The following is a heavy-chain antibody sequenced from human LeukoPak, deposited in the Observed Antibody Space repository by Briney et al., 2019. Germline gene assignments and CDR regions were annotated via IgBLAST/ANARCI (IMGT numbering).Heavy chain of an antibody. D-gene: IGHD5-12*01. CDR3: GRGAFPGGYDY. V-gene: IGHV3-7*03. Sequence: PGGSLRLSCAASEFTFSTYWMTWVRQAPEKGLEWVAHIKKDGSEKYYVDSVKGRFTISRDNAKNSVYLQMNSLRAEDTAVYYCGRGAFPGGYDYWGQGTLVTVSS. J-gene: IGHJ4*02. CDR2: IKKDGSEK. CDR1: EFTFSTYW.